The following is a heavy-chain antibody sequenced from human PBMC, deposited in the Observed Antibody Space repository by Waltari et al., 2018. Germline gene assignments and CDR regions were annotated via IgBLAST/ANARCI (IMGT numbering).Heavy chain of an antibody. J-gene: IGHJ4*02. CDR2: IKGDGRVK. CDR1: GFTFSYYW. V-gene: IGHV3-7*01. Sequence: EVQVVESGGGLVQPGGSLRLSCAASGFTFSYYWMLWARQAPGQGLGWVANIKGDGRVKYYLDSGRGRFTISRENAKNSLCLEMTSLRVEDTAVYYCCASNSIDFWGQGILVTVSS. CDR3: CASNSIDF. D-gene: IGHD4-4*01.